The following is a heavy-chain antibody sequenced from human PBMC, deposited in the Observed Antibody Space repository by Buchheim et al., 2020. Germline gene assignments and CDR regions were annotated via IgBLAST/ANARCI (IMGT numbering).Heavy chain of an antibody. D-gene: IGHD3-22*01. CDR2: ISYDGSNK. J-gene: IGHJ5*02. CDR1: GFTFSSYG. Sequence: QVQLVESGGGVVQPGRSLRLSCAASGFTFSSYGMHWVRQAPGKGLEWVAVISYDGSNKYYADSVKGRFTISRDNSKNTLYLQMNSLRAEDTAVYYCAKDLRKANYYDSSGYYVGWFDPWGQGTL. CDR3: AKDLRKANYYDSSGYYVGWFDP. V-gene: IGHV3-30*18.